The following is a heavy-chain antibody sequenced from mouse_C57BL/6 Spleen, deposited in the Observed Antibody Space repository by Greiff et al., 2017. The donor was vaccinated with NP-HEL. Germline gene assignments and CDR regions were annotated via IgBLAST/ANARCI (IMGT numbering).Heavy chain of an antibody. V-gene: IGHV14-4*01. CDR1: GFNIKDDY. D-gene: IGHD2-3*01. Sequence: EVQLQQSGAELVRPGASVKLSCTASGFNIKDDYMHWVKQRPEQGLEWIGWIDPENGDTEYASKFQGKATITANTSSNTAYLQLSSLTSEDTAVYYCTTPYDSYPLDYWGQGTTLTVSS. CDR3: TTPYDSYPLDY. J-gene: IGHJ2*01. CDR2: IDPENGDT.